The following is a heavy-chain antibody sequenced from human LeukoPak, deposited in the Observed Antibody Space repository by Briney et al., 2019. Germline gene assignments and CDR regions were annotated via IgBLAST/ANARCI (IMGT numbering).Heavy chain of an antibody. CDR2: IYIDGGT. CDR1: GFTVSSKY. V-gene: IGHV3-66*01. D-gene: IGHD2-2*01. J-gene: IGHJ4*02. CDR3: ARGHYSNRL. Sequence: GGSLRLSCAASGFTVSSKYMSWVRQAPGKGLEWVSVIYIDGGTYYADSVKGRFTISRDNSRNTLLLQMNSLRAEDTAVYYCARGHYSNRLGGQGTLVTVSS.